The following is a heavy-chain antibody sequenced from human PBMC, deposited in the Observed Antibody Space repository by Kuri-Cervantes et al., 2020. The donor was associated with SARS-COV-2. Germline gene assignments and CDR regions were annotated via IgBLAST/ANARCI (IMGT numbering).Heavy chain of an antibody. CDR1: GGSISSSSYY. J-gene: IGHJ4*02. D-gene: IGHD4-11*01. CDR2: IHYSGST. Sequence: GSLRLSCTVSGGSISSSSYYWGWIRQPPGKGLEWIGSIHYSGSTYYNPSLKSRVTISVDTSKNQFSLKLSSVTAADTAVYYCARMWCNTVTDFDYWGQGTLVTVSS. CDR3: ARMWCNTVTDFDY. V-gene: IGHV4-39*07.